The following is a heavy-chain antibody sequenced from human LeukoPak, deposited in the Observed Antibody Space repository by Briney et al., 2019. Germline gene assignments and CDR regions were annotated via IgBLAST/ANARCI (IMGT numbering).Heavy chain of an antibody. CDR1: GYSFTSYY. J-gene: IGHJ4*02. V-gene: IGHV1-46*01. CDR2: SDPSRGIT. CDR3: ARGPNSSGFYFFDY. Sequence: ASVKVSCKASGYSFTSYYMHWVRQAPGQGPEWMGMSDPSRGITSYVQRFQGRVTMTRDTSTNTVYMELRSLTSEDTAVYYCARGPNSSGFYFFDYWGQGTLVTVSS. D-gene: IGHD6-25*01.